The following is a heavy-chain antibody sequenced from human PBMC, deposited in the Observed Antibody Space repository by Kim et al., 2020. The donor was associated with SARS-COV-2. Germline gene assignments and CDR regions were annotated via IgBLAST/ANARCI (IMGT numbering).Heavy chain of an antibody. V-gene: IGHV4-4*07. CDR2: IYTSGST. Sequence: SETLSLTCTVSGGSISSYYWSWIRQPAGKGLEWIGRIYTSGSTNYNPSLKSRVTMSVDTSKNQFSLKLSSVTAADTAVYYCARDQDGWLQFDAFDIWGQGTRVTVSS. J-gene: IGHJ3*02. CDR1: GGSISSYY. D-gene: IGHD5-12*01. CDR3: ARDQDGWLQFDAFDI.